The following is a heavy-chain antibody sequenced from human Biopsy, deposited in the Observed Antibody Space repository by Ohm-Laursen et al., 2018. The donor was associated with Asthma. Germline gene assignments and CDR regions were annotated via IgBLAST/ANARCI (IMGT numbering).Heavy chain of an antibody. CDR1: GAYIGSRDHH. D-gene: IGHD4-17*01. J-gene: IGHJ6*02. CDR3: ARVASYGDLYFGIDV. CDR2: VFWSGTT. V-gene: IGHV4-30-4*01. Sequence: SQTLSLTCPVGGAYIGSRDHHWSWIRQSPGTGLEWLGFVFWSGTTHYNRSLERRLSISIDTTRNEFSMTLRSVTAADTAVYFCARVASYGDLYFGIDVWGPGTTVAVS.